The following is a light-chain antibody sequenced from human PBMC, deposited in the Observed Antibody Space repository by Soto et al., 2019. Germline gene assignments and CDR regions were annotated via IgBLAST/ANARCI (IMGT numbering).Light chain of an antibody. Sequence: DIQLTQSPSSLSASVGDRVTITCRASQSIATYLHWYQQKPGKAPNLLISAASKLQSGVPPRFSGSGSGTDFTLTISSLQPEDFATYYCQHSYNTPLTFGGGTKVDIK. CDR1: QSIATY. CDR2: AAS. J-gene: IGKJ4*01. V-gene: IGKV1-39*01. CDR3: QHSYNTPLT.